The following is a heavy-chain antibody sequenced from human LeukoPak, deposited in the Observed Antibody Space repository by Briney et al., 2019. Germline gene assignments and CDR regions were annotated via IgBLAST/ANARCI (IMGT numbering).Heavy chain of an antibody. Sequence: SETLSLTCTVSGGSISSNNYFWGWIRQPPGKGLEWIGSIYDSGSTYYNPSLRSRVTISVDTSKNQFSLKLNSVTAADTAMYYCQSRFLEWLLDYWGQGTLVTVSS. CDR2: IYDSGST. J-gene: IGHJ4*02. CDR1: GGSISSNNYF. CDR3: QSRFLEWLLDY. D-gene: IGHD3-3*01. V-gene: IGHV4-39*01.